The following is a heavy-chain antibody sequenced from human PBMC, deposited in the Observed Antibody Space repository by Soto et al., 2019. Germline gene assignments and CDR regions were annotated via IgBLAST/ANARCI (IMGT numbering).Heavy chain of an antibody. CDR3: ASSILDLGYYYGMDV. CDR2: ISSSSSTI. D-gene: IGHD6-6*01. CDR1: GFTFSSYS. Sequence: GGSLRLSCAASGFTFSSYSMNWVRQAPGKGLEWVSYISSSSSTIYYADSVKGRFTISRDNAKNSLYLQMNSLRDEDTAVYYCASSILDLGYYYGMDVWGQGTTVTVSS. V-gene: IGHV3-48*02. J-gene: IGHJ6*02.